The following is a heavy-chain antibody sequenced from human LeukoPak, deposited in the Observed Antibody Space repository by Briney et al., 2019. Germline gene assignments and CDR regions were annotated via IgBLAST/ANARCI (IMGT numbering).Heavy chain of an antibody. CDR3: ASAPHDY. Sequence: RGSLRLSCAASGFTFSSYWMSWVRPAPGKGLEWVANIKQEGSEKYYVDSVKGRFTLSRDNAKNSLYLQMNSLRAEDTAVYYCASAPHDYWGQGTLVTVSS. CDR2: IKQEGSEK. CDR1: GFTFSSYW. V-gene: IGHV3-7*01. J-gene: IGHJ4*02.